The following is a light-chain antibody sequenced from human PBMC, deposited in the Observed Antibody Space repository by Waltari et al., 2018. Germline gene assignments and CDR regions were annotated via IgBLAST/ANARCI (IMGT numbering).Light chain of an antibody. J-gene: IGKJ2*01. CDR3: MQATHWPYT. CDR2: KVS. V-gene: IGKV2-30*01. Sequence: DAVMTQSPLSLPVTLGQPASIPFRSSQSLVFSDGNIHLNWFQQRSGQSPRRLIYKVSNRDSGVPDRFSGSGSGTDFTLKISRVEAEDVGGVYYCMQATHWPYTFGQGTKLEIK. CDR1: QSLVFSDGNIH.